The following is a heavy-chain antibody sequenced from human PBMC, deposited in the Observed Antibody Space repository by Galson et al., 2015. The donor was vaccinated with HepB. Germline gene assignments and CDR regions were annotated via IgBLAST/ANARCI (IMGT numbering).Heavy chain of an antibody. CDR2: INSDGSST. CDR1: GFTFSSYW. CDR3: ARALGYYGEAF. Sequence: SLRLSCAASGFTFSSYWMHWVRQAPGKGLVWVSCINSDGSSTSYADSVKGRFTISRENAKNTLYLQINSLRAEYTAVYYCARALGYYGEAFWGQGTMVTVSS. J-gene: IGHJ3*01. D-gene: IGHD3-22*01. V-gene: IGHV3-74*01.